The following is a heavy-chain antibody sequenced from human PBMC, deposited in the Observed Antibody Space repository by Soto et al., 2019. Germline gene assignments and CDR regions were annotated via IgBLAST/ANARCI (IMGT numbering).Heavy chain of an antibody. CDR2: ISAYNGNT. CDR1: GYTFTRYG. J-gene: IGHJ5*02. Sequence: XVKGSFKTSGYTFTRYGISCVRRAPGQGLEWMGWISAYNGNTNYAQKLQGRVTMTTDTSTSTAYTELRSLRSDEPAVYYCARGRYCSGGSCFYWFDPWVQGTLVTVSS. V-gene: IGHV1-18*01. D-gene: IGHD2-15*01. CDR3: ARGRYCSGGSCFYWFDP.